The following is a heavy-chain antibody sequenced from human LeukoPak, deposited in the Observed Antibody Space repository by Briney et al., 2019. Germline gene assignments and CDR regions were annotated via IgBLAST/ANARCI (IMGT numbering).Heavy chain of an antibody. V-gene: IGHV4-30-2*01. Sequence: SQTLSLTCTVSGGSISSGGYYWSWIRQPPGKGLEWIGYIYHSGSTYYNPSLKSRVTISVDRSKNQFSLKLSSVTAADTAVYYCARGWDGDRYSGSHTLLYWGQGTLVTVSS. J-gene: IGHJ4*02. D-gene: IGHD1-26*01. CDR2: IYHSGST. CDR3: ARGWDGDRYSGSHTLLY. CDR1: GGSISSGGYY.